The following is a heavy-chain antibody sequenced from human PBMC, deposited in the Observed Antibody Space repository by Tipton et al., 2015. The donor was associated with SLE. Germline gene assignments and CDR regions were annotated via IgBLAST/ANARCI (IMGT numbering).Heavy chain of an antibody. D-gene: IGHD3-16*01. CDR2: IYTSGST. CDR3: ARGQKRLGAYFDH. J-gene: IGHJ4*02. V-gene: IGHV4-61*02. CDR1: GGSISNNSYY. Sequence: TLSLTCTVSGGSISNNSYYWSWIRQPAGKGLEWIGRIYTSGSTNYNPSLKSRVTISVDTSKNQFSLKLSSVTAADTAVYYCARGQKRLGAYFDHWGQGTLVTVSS.